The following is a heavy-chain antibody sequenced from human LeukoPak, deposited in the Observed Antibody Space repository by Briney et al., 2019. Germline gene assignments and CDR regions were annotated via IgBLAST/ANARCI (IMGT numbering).Heavy chain of an antibody. CDR1: GGSISSYY. CDR2: IYYSGSP. J-gene: IGHJ4*02. V-gene: IGHV4-59*08. D-gene: IGHD6-19*01. CDR3: AIAVADTTLDY. Sequence: PSETQSLTCTVSGGSISSYYWSWIRQPPGKGLEWIGYIYYSGSPNYKPSLKSRMTISLDTSKNQFSLKLSSVTAADTAVYYCAIAVADTTLDYWGQGTLVTVSS.